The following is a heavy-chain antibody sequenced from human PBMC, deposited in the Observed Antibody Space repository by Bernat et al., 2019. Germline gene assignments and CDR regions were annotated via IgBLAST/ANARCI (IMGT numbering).Heavy chain of an antibody. Sequence: QVQLVESGGGLVKPVGSLRLSCAASGFTFSDYYMSWIRQAPGKGLAWVSYISSRGSTIYYADAVKGRFTNDRENAKNTVYLRMNSVRAEDKAGYYCARDIGYYVATWGQGTLVTVSS. D-gene: IGHD3-10*02. CDR3: ARDIGYYVAT. CDR2: ISSRGSTI. CDR1: GFTFSDYY. V-gene: IGHV3-11*01. J-gene: IGHJ4*02.